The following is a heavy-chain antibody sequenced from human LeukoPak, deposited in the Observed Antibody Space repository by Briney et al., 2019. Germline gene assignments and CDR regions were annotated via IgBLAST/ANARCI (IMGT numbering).Heavy chain of an antibody. CDR1: DVSINSYY. V-gene: IGHV4-4*07. D-gene: IGHD2-15*01. Sequence: SETLSLTCTVSDVSINSYYWNWIRQPAGRGLEWIGRIYTSGSTNYNPSLRSRVTMSLDASKNQFSLNLSSVTAADTAVYYCARVNGGNFDYWGQGTLVTVSS. J-gene: IGHJ4*02. CDR2: IYTSGST. CDR3: ARVNGGNFDY.